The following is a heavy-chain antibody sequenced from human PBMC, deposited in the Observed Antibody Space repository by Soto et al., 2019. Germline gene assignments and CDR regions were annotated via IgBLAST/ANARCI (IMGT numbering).Heavy chain of an antibody. J-gene: IGHJ6*03. Sequence: EVQLVESGGGLVQPGGSLRLSCAASGFTFSSYSMNWVRQAPGKGLEWVSYISSSSSTIYYADSVKGRFTISRDNAKNSLYLQMNILRAEDTAVYYCARGDLLTGYYKPSYYYMDVWGKGTTVTVSS. CDR1: GFTFSSYS. D-gene: IGHD3-9*01. CDR3: ARGDLLTGYYKPSYYYMDV. V-gene: IGHV3-48*01. CDR2: ISSSSSTI.